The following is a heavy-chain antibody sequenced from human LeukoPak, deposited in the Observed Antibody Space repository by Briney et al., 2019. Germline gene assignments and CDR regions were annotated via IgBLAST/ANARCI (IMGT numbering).Heavy chain of an antibody. Sequence: ASVKVSCKASGYTFTSYGISWMRQAPGQGLEWMGWISAYNGNTNYAQKLQGRVTMTTDTSTSTAYMQMRSLRSDDTAVYYCARDRAGETSPIDYWGQGTLVTVSS. V-gene: IGHV1-18*01. J-gene: IGHJ4*02. CDR2: ISAYNGNT. CDR1: GYTFTSYG. D-gene: IGHD1-26*01. CDR3: ARDRAGETSPIDY.